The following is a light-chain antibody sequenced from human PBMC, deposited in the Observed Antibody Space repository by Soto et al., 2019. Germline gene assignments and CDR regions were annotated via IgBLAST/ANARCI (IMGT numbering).Light chain of an antibody. V-gene: IGKV3-15*01. Sequence: EIVLTQSPGTLSVSPGERATLSCRASQSVSSKLAWYQQKPGQAPRLLFYGASTGATGIPARFSGSGSVTEFTVCVSSVQAVDFAVYYCQQYNNWPATFGQGTKVEIK. CDR1: QSVSSK. CDR2: GAS. J-gene: IGKJ1*01. CDR3: QQYNNWPAT.